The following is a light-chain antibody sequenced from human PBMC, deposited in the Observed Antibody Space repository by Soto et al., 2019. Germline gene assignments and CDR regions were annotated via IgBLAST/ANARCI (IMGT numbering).Light chain of an antibody. J-gene: IGKJ1*01. CDR2: GAS. Sequence: EIVLTQSPGTLSLSPGERATLSCRASQSVSNNYLAWFQQKGGQALRLLIFGASSRAAVIPDRFSGSVSGTDLILTISTLESEDFAVYYCQHYESSWTFGQGTQVEI. V-gene: IGKV3-20*01. CDR3: QHYESSWT. CDR1: QSVSNNY.